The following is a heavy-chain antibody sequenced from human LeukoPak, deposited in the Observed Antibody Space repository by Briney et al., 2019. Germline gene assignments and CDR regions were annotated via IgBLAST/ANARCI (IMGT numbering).Heavy chain of an antibody. CDR1: GGSFSGYY. CDR3: ARKATPGCSSTSCYTSFDY. CDR2: INHSGST. D-gene: IGHD2-2*01. Sequence: SETLSLTCAVYGGSFSGYYWSWIRQPPGKGLEWIGEINHSGSTNYNPSLKSRVTISVDTSKNQFSLKLSSVTAADTAVYYCARKATPGCSSTSCYTSFDYWGQGTLVTVSS. J-gene: IGHJ4*02. V-gene: IGHV4-34*01.